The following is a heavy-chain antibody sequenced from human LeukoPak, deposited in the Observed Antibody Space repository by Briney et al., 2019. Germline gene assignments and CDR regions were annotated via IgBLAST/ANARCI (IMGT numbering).Heavy chain of an antibody. CDR2: IYYSGST. CDR1: GGSISSYY. D-gene: IGHD2-15*01. J-gene: IGHJ3*02. CDR3: ARRACSGGSCYSQRGAFDI. Sequence: SETLSLTCTVSGGSISSYYWSWIRQPPGKGLEWIGYIYYSGSTSYNPSLKSRVTISVDTSKKQFSLKLSSVTAADTAVYSCARRACSGGSCYSQRGAFDIWGQGTMVTVSS. V-gene: IGHV4-59*12.